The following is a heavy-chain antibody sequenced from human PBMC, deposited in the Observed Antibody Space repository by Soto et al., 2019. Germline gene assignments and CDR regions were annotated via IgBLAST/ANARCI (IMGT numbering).Heavy chain of an antibody. V-gene: IGHV4-34*01. CDR1: GGSFSGYY. D-gene: IGHD6-6*01. CDR3: AMAYSSSYYYYGMDV. J-gene: IGHJ6*02. Sequence: PXETLSLTCAVYGGSFSGYYWSWIRQPPGKGLEWIGEINHSGSTNYNPSLKSRVTISVDTSKNQFSLKLSSVTAADTAVYYCAMAYSSSYYYYGMDVWGQGTTVTVSS. CDR2: INHSGST.